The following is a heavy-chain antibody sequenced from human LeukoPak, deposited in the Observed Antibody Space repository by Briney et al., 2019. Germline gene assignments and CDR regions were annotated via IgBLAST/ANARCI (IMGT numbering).Heavy chain of an antibody. CDR1: GYTFTGYY. V-gene: IGHV1-2*02. CDR3: ARVVTAAAGH. J-gene: IGHJ4*02. CDR2: INPNSGGT. Sequence: ASVKVSCKASGYTFTGYYLHWVRQAPGQGLEWMGWINPNSGGTNYAQKFQGRVTMTRDTSISTAYMDLNNLRSDDTAVYYCARVVTAAAGHWGQGTLVTVSP. D-gene: IGHD6-13*01.